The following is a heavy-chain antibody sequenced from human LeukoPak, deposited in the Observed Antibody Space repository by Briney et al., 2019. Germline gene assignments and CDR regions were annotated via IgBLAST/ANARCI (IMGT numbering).Heavy chain of an antibody. J-gene: IGHJ4*02. Sequence: SETLSLTCAVYGGSFSGYYWSWIRQPPGKGLEWIGEINHSGSTNYNPSLKSRVTISVDTSKNQFSLKLSSVTAADTAVYYCARGPRVPAATPVDYWGQGTLVTVSS. D-gene: IGHD2-2*01. CDR1: GGSFSGYY. CDR3: ARGPRVPAATPVDY. CDR2: INHSGST. V-gene: IGHV4-34*01.